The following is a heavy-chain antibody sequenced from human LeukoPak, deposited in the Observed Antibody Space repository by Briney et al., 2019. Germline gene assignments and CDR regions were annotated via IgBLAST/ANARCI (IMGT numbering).Heavy chain of an antibody. Sequence: GGSLRLSCAASGFTFSSYAMHWVRQAPGKGLEYVSAISSNGGSTYYANSVKGRFTISRDNAKNSLYLQMKSLRDEDTAVYYCARLPVKIFDFDYWGQGTLVTVSS. D-gene: IGHD2/OR15-2a*01. V-gene: IGHV3-64*01. CDR1: GFTFSSYA. CDR3: ARLPVKIFDFDY. CDR2: ISSNGGST. J-gene: IGHJ4*02.